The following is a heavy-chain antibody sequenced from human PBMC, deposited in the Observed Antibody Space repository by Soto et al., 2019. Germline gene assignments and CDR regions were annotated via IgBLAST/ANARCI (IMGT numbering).Heavy chain of an antibody. CDR1: GFILSDCA. D-gene: IGHD7-27*01. J-gene: IGHJ6*03. CDR2: ISSSSSVI. CDR3: ARDLSWGSNWYYYLDV. Sequence: EVQLVESGGGLLQPGGSLRLSCATSGFILSDCAMNWVRQAPGKGLDWVSYISSSSSVIDYADSVKGRFTVSRDNARNSLHLQMNSLRAEDTAVYYCARDLSWGSNWYYYLDVWGKGTTVTVSS. V-gene: IGHV3-48*01.